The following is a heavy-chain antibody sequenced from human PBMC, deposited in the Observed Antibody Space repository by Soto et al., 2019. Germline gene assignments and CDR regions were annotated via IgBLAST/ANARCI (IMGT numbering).Heavy chain of an antibody. Sequence: PGESLKISCAASGFTFSDYYMSWIRQAPGKGLEWVSYISSSGSTIYYADSVKGRFTIFRDNAKNSLYLQMNSLRAEDTAVYYCVRRAYCSSRSWYFDLWGRGTLVTGSS. D-gene: IGHD6-13*01. V-gene: IGHV3-11*01. J-gene: IGHJ2*01. CDR1: GFTFSDYY. CDR2: ISSSGSTI. CDR3: VRRAYCSSRSWYFDL.